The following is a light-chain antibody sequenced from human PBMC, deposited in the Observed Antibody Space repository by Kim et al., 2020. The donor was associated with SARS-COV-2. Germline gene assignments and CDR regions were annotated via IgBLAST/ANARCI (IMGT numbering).Light chain of an antibody. Sequence: SPGERAPLSCRASQSVSSSYLAWYQQKPGQAPRLLMYDASSRATGIPDRFSGSGSGTDFTLTISRLEPEDLAVYYCQQYGSSPWTFGQGTKVDIK. CDR1: QSVSSSY. V-gene: IGKV3-20*01. CDR2: DAS. J-gene: IGKJ1*01. CDR3: QQYGSSPWT.